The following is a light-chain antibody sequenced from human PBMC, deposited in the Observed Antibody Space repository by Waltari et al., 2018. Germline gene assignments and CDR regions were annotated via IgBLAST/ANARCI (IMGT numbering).Light chain of an antibody. CDR1: SPNIGAGYD. V-gene: IGLV1-40*01. J-gene: IGLJ2*01. CDR3: QSYDSSLSGSV. CDR2: GNS. Sequence: QSVLTQPPSVSGAPGQRVTISCPGSSPNIGAGYDVHWYQQLPGTAPKPLLNGNSNRPSGVPDRFSGSKSGTSASLAITGLQAEDEADYYCQSYDSSLSGSVFGGGTKLTVL.